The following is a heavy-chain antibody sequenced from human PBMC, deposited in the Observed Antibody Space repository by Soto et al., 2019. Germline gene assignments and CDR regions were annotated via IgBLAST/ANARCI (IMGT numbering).Heavy chain of an antibody. Sequence: LKISCKGSGYSFTNYWIGWVRQMPGKGLEWMGIIYPGDSDTRYSPSFQGQVTISADKSISTAYLQWSSLKASDTAMYYCARHVPAWIWTFDYWGQGTLVTVSS. CDR2: IYPGDSDT. V-gene: IGHV5-51*01. CDR1: GYSFTNYW. J-gene: IGHJ4*02. D-gene: IGHD5-12*01. CDR3: ARHVPAWIWTFDY.